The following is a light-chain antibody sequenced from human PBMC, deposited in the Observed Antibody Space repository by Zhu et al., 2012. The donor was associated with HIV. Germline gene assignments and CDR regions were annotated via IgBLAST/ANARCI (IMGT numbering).Light chain of an antibody. CDR3: QQRSNWPPWYT. CDR2: DAS. CDR1: QSVSSY. V-gene: IGKV3-11*01. Sequence: EIVLTQSPATLSLSPGERATLSCRASQSVSSYLAWYQQKPGQAPRLLIYDASNRATGIPARFSGSGSGTDFTLTISSLEPEDFAVYYCQQRSNWPPWYTFG. J-gene: IGKJ2*01.